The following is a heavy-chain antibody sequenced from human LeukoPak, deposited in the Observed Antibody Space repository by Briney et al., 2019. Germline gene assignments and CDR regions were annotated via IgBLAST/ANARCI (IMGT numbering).Heavy chain of an antibody. CDR3: ARSNSGYERDY. D-gene: IGHD5-12*01. Sequence: SETLSLTCTVSGGSISSYYWSWIRQPPGKGLEWIGYIYYSGSTNYIPSLKSRVTISVDTSKNQFSLKLSSVTAADTAVYYCARSNSGYERDYWGQGTLVTVSS. CDR2: IYYSGST. J-gene: IGHJ4*02. CDR1: GGSISSYY. V-gene: IGHV4-59*01.